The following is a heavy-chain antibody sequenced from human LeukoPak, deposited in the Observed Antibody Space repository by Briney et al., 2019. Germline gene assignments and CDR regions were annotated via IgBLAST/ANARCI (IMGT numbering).Heavy chain of an antibody. CDR1: GYSFTNYD. CDR3: AIGRESSKLTSGFQSFDWLSDSFDL. J-gene: IGHJ3*01. CDR2: MSPNSGKT. V-gene: IGHV1-8*01. Sequence: ASVKVSCKTSGYSFTNYDINWVRQATGQGLEWMGWMSPNSGKTGYAQKFQGRVTMTKNTSMSTAYMELSSLTSEDTAVYYCAIGRESSKLTSGFQSFDWLSDSFDLWGQGTIVTVSS. D-gene: IGHD3-9*01.